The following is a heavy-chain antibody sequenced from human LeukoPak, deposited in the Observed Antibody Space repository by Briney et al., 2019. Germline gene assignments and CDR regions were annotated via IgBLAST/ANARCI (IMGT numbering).Heavy chain of an antibody. J-gene: IGHJ6*03. CDR1: GGSISSYY. Sequence: PSETLSLTCTASGGSISSYYWSWIRQPPGKGLEWIGYIYTSGSTNYNPSLKSRVTISVDTSKNQFSLKLSSVTAADTAVYYCARPLYDSSGYAAYYYYMDVWGKGTTVTVSS. D-gene: IGHD3-22*01. CDR3: ARPLYDSSGYAAYYYYMDV. CDR2: IYTSGST. V-gene: IGHV4-4*09.